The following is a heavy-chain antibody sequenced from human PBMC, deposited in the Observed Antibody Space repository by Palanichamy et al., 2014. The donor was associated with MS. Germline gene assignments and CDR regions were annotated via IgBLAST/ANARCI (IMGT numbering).Heavy chain of an antibody. CDR3: AKDPPLGGSYHNFYFEY. D-gene: IGHD1-26*01. CDR2: IRYDGSNK. CDR1: ASASVPAA. J-gene: IGHJ4*02. V-gene: IGHV3-30*02. Sequence: GGGRWSEPGGSRRDSPVQRLASASVPAACTGSGQAPGKGLEWVAFIRYDGSNKYYADSVKGRFTISRDNSRNTLYLQMNSLRAEDTAVYYCAKDPPLGGSYHNFYFEYWGQGNLVTVSS.